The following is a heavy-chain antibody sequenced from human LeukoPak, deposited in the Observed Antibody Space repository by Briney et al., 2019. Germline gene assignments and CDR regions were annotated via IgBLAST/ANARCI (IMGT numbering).Heavy chain of an antibody. CDR2: ISAYNGNT. CDR3: ARVFLTGTTMVWFDP. Sequence: ASATVSFKSSGYTFTSYGISWVRQAPGQGRDWMGWISAYNGNTNYAQKLQGRVTMTTDTSTSTAYMELRSLRSDDTAVYYCARVFLTGTTMVWFDPWGQGTLVTVSS. V-gene: IGHV1-18*01. CDR1: GYTFTSYG. J-gene: IGHJ5*02. D-gene: IGHD1-7*01.